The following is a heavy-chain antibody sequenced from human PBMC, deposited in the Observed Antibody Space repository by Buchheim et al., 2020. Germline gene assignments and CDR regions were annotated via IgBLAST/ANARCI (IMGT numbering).Heavy chain of an antibody. Sequence: QVQLVQSGAEVKKPGASVKVSCKASGYTFSSNNIHWVRQAPGQGLEWMGIINPSDGSTTYAQKFQGRFTMTRDTSTSTLYMDLSSLRSEDTAVYYCARDPGGWSTDFWGQGTL. J-gene: IGHJ4*02. V-gene: IGHV1-46*01. CDR3: ARDPGGWSTDF. CDR2: INPSDGST. CDR1: GYTFSSNN. D-gene: IGHD2-15*01.